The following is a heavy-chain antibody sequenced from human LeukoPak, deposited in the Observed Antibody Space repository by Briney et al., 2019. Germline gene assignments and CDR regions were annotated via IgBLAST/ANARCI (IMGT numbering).Heavy chain of an antibody. V-gene: IGHV4-39*07. CDR2: INHSGST. CDR3: ARGRVSSIVVVVAATLGYYMDV. J-gene: IGHJ6*03. Sequence: SETLSLTCTVSGGSIRSSSYYWGWIRQPPGKGLEWIGEINHSGSTNYNPSLKSRVTISVDTSKNQFSLKLSSVTAADTAVYYCARGRVSSIVVVVAATLGYYMDVWGKGTTVTVSS. D-gene: IGHD2-15*01. CDR1: GGSIRSSSYY.